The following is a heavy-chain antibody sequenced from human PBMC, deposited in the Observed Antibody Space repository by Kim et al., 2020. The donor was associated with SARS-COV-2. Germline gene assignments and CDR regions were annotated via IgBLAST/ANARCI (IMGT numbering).Heavy chain of an antibody. Sequence: EEYYIATVKGRITISRDNAKNVMYLQMSGLRAEDTAVYYCARDIRGTWFDPWGQGTLVTVSS. D-gene: IGHD3-16*01. V-gene: IGHV3-7*01. J-gene: IGHJ5*02. CDR2: EE. CDR3: ARDIRGTWFDP.